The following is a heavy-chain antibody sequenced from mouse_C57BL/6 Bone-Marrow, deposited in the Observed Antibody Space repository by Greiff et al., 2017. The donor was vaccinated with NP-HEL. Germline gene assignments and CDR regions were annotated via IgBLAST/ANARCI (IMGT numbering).Heavy chain of an antibody. CDR3: ARDPITREYFDY. J-gene: IGHJ2*01. CDR1: GYSITSGYY. V-gene: IGHV3-6*01. Sequence: EVKLQESGPGLVKPSQSLSLTCSVTGYSITSGYYWNWIRQFPGNKLEWMGYISYDGSNNYNPPLKNRISITRDTSKNQFFLKLNSVTTEDTATYYCARDPITREYFDYWGQGTTLTVSS. D-gene: IGHD1-1*01. CDR2: ISYDGSN.